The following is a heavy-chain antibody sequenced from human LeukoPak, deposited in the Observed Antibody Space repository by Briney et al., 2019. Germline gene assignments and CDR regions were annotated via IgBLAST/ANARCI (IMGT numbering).Heavy chain of an antibody. D-gene: IGHD3-3*01. CDR2: FDPEDGET. J-gene: IGHJ5*02. CDR3: ATFDKRNYDFWSGYYNWFDP. V-gene: IGHV1-24*01. CDR1: GYTLTELS. Sequence: GASVKVSCKVSGYTLTELSMHWVRQAPGKGLEWMGGFDPEDGETIYAQKFQGRVTMTGDTSTDTAYMELSSLRSEDTAVYYCATFDKRNYDFWSGYYNWFDPWGQGTLVTVSS.